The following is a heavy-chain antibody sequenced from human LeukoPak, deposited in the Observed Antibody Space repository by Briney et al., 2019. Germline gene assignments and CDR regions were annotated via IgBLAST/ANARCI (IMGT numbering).Heavy chain of an antibody. CDR2: ISYEGRTM. Sequence: PGRSLRLSCAGAGFTFSNYGMHWVRQAPGKGLEWVAVISYEGRTMYYGDSVKGRFTISRDNSRNTLFLQMNSLSPDDTAVYYCAKEGTAQVSTWYDNWGQGTPVTVSS. D-gene: IGHD2-2*01. V-gene: IGHV3-30*18. J-gene: IGHJ4*02. CDR1: GFTFSNYG. CDR3: AKEGTAQVSTWYDN.